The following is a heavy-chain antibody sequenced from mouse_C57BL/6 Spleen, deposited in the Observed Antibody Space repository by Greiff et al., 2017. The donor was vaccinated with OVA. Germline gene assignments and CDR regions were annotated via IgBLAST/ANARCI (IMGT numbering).Heavy chain of an antibody. Sequence: QVQLKQSGPGLVQPSPSLSLSCTASGFTLTSYSVHWVRQSPGQGLEWLGVIWSGGSTEYNAAFMSRLSITKDKSKSQVFFKMNSLQADDTAIYYCAKGLTTVIATDAMDYWGQGTTVTVSS. CDR3: AKGLTTVIATDAMDY. D-gene: IGHD1-1*01. V-gene: IGHV2-5*01. CDR1: GFTLTSYS. CDR2: IWSGGST. J-gene: IGHJ4*01.